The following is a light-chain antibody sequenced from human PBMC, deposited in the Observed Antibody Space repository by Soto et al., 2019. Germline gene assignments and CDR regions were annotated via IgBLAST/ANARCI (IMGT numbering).Light chain of an antibody. V-gene: IGLV1-44*01. CDR2: SNN. J-gene: IGLJ3*02. Sequence: QSVLTQPPSASGTPGQRVTISCSGSSSNIGSNTVNLYQQLPGTAPKLLIYSNNHRPPGVPDRFSGSKSGTSASLAISGLPXXXXXXXYXXAXDDRLNAGVFGGGTTLTXL. CDR1: SSNIGSNT. CDR3: XAXDDRLNAGV.